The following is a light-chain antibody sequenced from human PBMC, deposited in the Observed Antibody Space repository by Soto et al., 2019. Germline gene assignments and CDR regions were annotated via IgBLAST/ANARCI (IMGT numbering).Light chain of an antibody. CDR3: ATWDDSVKGWV. CDR1: SSNIGTNN. J-gene: IGLJ3*02. Sequence: QSVLTQPPSASGTPGQRVTIACSGSSSNIGTNNVRWYQQFPGTAPKILLYSDRQRPSGVPDRFSGSKSGTSASLAISGLQAEDESEYYCATWDDSVKGWVFGGGTKLTVL. CDR2: SDR. V-gene: IGLV1-44*01.